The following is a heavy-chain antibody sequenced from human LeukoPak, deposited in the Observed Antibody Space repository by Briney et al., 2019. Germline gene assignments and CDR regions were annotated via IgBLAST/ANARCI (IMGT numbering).Heavy chain of an antibody. CDR3: VRHGLPDWNYDY. D-gene: IGHD1-7*01. Sequence: SETLSLTCTVSDGSISSYYWSWIRQPPGKGLEWIGYIYYRGRTTYNPSFKNRVTMSVDTSNNQFSLKLSSVTAADTAVYYCVRHGLPDWNYDYWGQGTLVTVSS. CDR1: DGSISSYY. V-gene: IGHV4-59*08. J-gene: IGHJ4*02. CDR2: IYYRGRT.